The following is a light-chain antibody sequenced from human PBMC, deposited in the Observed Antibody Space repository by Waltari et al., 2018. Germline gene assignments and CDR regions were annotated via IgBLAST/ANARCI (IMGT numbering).Light chain of an antibody. J-gene: IGKJ3*01. CDR3: QHYGATLFT. V-gene: IGKV3-20*01. CDR1: QTTAGSY. CDR2: AAS. Sequence: EIVLTQSPGTLSLSPGERATLSCRVSQTTAGSYLAWYQQRPGQAPRLLIYAASSRATDIPDRFSGSGSGTDFTLTISRLEPEDVAVYYCQHYGATLFTFGPGTKVDIK.